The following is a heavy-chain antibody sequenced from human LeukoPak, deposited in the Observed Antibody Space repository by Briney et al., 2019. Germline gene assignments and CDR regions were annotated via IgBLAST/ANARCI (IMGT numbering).Heavy chain of an antibody. D-gene: IGHD3-16*01. CDR3: ATGGRSGVAFGD. J-gene: IGHJ4*02. V-gene: IGHV3-53*01. CDR2: IYADGST. Sequence: GGSLRLSCAASGFTVSTNYMSWVRQAPGKRLEWVSVIYADGSTYYADSVRGRCTISRDKSNNTLYLQMNSLRAEDTAVYYCATGGRSGVAFGDWGQGTLVTVSS. CDR1: GFTVSTNY.